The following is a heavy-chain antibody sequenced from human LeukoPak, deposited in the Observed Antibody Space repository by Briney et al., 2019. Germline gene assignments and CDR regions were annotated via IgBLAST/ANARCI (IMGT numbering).Heavy chain of an antibody. J-gene: IGHJ6*03. CDR3: AAGSYGYGYYYYYIDV. CDR2: IYTSGST. V-gene: IGHV4-4*09. CDR1: GGSISSYY. Sequence: SETLSLICTVSGGSISSYYWSWIRQPPGKGLEWIGYIYTSGSTNYNPSLKSRVTISVYTSNNKFSLKLSSVTAADTAVYYCAAGSYGYGYYYYYIDVWGKGTTVTGSS. D-gene: IGHD5-18*01.